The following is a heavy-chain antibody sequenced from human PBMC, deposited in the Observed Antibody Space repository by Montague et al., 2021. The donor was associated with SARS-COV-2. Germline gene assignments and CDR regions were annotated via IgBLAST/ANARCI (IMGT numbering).Heavy chain of an antibody. CDR1: GFTFDDYA. J-gene: IGHJ3*02. V-gene: IGHV3-9*01. Sequence: SLRLSCAASGFTFDDYAMHWVRQAPGKGLEWVSGISWNSGSIGYADSVKGRFTISRDNAKNSLYLQMNSLRAEDTALYYCAKLGRLLWFGVDNALDIWGQGTMVTVSS. CDR2: ISWNSGSI. CDR3: AKLGRLLWFGVDNALDI. D-gene: IGHD3-10*01.